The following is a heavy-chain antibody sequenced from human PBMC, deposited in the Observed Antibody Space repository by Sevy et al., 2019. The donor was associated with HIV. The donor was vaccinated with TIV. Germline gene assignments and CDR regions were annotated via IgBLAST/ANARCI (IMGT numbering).Heavy chain of an antibody. CDR2: FDEDGET. CDR1: GYTLTELS. V-gene: IGHV1-24*01. D-gene: IGHD2-2*01. J-gene: IGHJ4*02. CDR3: ATDIVVGWDY. Sequence: ASVKVSCKVSGYTLTELSIHWVRQAPGKGLEWMGGFDEDGETIYAQMFQGRVTMTEDTSTDTAYMELSSLRSEDTAVYYCATDIVVGWDYWGQGTLVTVSS.